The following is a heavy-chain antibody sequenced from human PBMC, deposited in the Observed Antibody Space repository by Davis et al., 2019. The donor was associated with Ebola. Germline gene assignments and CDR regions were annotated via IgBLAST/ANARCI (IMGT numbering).Heavy chain of an antibody. J-gene: IGHJ4*02. V-gene: IGHV3-11*04. CDR1: GFTFSDYY. CDR3: ASLDFWSGYYLPDLSAIWDY. CDR2: ISSSGSTI. D-gene: IGHD3-3*01. Sequence: GESLKISCAASGFTFSDYYMSWIRQAPGKGLEWVSYISSSGSTIYYADSVKGRFTISRHNSKNTLYLQMNSLRAEDTAVYYCASLDFWSGYYLPDLSAIWDYWGQGTLVTVSS.